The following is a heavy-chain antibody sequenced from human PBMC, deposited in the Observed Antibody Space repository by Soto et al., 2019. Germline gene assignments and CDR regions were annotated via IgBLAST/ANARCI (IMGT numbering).Heavy chain of an antibody. Sequence: QLHLVQSGAVVKKPGASVTVSCSASGYPVTAYYMHWVRQAPGRGLEWMGGINPATGAAKYTQTFQGRVTRTRDTATRTGFMELSGLTSEDTAGFYCARGGGVGVAGSAAFDMWGQGTLVTVSS. CDR1: GYPVTAYY. CDR3: ARGGGVGVAGSAAFDM. J-gene: IGHJ3*02. CDR2: INPATGAA. D-gene: IGHD3-3*01. V-gene: IGHV1-2*02.